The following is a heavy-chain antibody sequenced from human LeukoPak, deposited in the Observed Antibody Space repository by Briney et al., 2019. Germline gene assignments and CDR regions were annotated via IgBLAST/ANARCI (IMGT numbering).Heavy chain of an antibody. D-gene: IGHD3-22*01. CDR2: ISSSSSTI. CDR3: ARAAANYYDSSGYYVGYYFQH. Sequence: GGSLRLSCAASGFTFSSYAMSWVRQAPGKGLEWVSYISSSSSTIYYADSVKGRFTISRDNAKNSLYLQMNSLRAEDTAVYYCARAAANYYDSSGYYVGYYFQHWGQGTLVTVSS. CDR1: GFTFSSYA. V-gene: IGHV3-48*01. J-gene: IGHJ1*01.